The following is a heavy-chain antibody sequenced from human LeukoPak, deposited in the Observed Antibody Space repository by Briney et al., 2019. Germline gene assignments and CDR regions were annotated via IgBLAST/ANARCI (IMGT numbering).Heavy chain of an antibody. Sequence: SVKVSCKASGGTFSSYAISWVRQAPGQGLEWMGGIIPIFGTANYAQKFQGRVTITADKSTSTAYMELSSLRSEDTAVYYCARAQSRLGELSTYDYWGQGTLVTVSS. V-gene: IGHV1-69*06. CDR2: IIPIFGTA. CDR3: ARAQSRLGELSTYDY. J-gene: IGHJ4*02. D-gene: IGHD3-16*02. CDR1: GGTFSSYA.